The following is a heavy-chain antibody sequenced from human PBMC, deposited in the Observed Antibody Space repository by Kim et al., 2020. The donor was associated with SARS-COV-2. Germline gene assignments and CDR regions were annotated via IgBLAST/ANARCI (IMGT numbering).Heavy chain of an antibody. CDR3: ARDWAVRYSRGWLYYYYGMGV. Sequence: GGSLRLSCAASGFTFSSHGMHWVRQAPGKGLEWVAVISYDGSNKNYADSVKGRFTISRDNSKNTLYLQMNSLRVEDTAVYYCARDWAVRYSRGWLYYYYGMGVWGQGTTVAVSS. V-gene: IGHV3-33*05. CDR1: GFTFSSHG. CDR2: ISYDGSNK. J-gene: IGHJ6*02. D-gene: IGHD6-19*01.